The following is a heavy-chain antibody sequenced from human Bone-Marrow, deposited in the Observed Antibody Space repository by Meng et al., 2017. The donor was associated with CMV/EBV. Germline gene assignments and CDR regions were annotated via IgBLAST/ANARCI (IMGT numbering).Heavy chain of an antibody. CDR2: IRSKAYGGTT. CDR3: ASCRSDLSADY. Sequence: GESLKISCAGFGFAFGDYPMSWVRQAPGEGLEWVGFIRSKAYGGTTEYAASVKGRFTISRDDAKSIAYLQINSLKTEDTAVYYCASCRSDLSADYWGQGTLVTVSS. CDR1: GFAFGDYP. V-gene: IGHV3-49*04. D-gene: IGHD2-15*01. J-gene: IGHJ4*02.